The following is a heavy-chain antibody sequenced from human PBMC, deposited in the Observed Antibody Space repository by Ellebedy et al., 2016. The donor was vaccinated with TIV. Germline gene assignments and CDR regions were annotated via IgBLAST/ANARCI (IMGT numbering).Heavy chain of an antibody. CDR3: AKDRTHGDGYWVFDN. CDR2: VIHAGTIT. Sequence: PGGSLRLSCAASGFTFTSYAMTWVRQPPGKGLEWVSSVIHAGTITYYADSVKGRFTSSRENSRNTLYLQMNSLRAEDTAVYFCAKDRTHGDGYWVFDNWGQGTLVSVSS. V-gene: IGHV3-23*01. D-gene: IGHD5-18*01. J-gene: IGHJ4*02. CDR1: GFTFTSYA.